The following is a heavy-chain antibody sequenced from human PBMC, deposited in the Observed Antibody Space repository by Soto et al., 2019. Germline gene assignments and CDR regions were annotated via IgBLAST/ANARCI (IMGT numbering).Heavy chain of an antibody. D-gene: IGHD3-10*01. Sequence: QVQLVESGGGVVQPGRSLRLSCAASGFTFSSYGMHWVRQAPGKGLEWVAVIWYDGSNKYYADSVKGRFTISRDNSKNTLYLQMNSLRAEDTAVYYRARETYYYGSGSYYWPLDYWGQGTLVTVSS. CDR1: GFTFSSYG. CDR2: IWYDGSNK. CDR3: ARETYYYGSGSYYWPLDY. J-gene: IGHJ4*02. V-gene: IGHV3-33*01.